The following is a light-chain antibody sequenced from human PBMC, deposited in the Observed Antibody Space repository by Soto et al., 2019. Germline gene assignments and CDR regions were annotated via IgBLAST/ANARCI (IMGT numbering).Light chain of an antibody. J-gene: IGKJ1*01. CDR3: QLYGISRM. CDR1: QNVGNNY. V-gene: IGKV3-20*01. Sequence: SPGTRSLSPGERATLSCRASQNVGNNYLGWCRRNPGQAPRLLIYGASIRATGIPDRFSGSGSGTDFTLTITRVPPEDSAVYYCQLYGISRMFGQGTKVDIK. CDR2: GAS.